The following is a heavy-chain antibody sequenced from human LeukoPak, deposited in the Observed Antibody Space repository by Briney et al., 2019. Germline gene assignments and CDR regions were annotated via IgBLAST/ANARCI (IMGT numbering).Heavy chain of an antibody. Sequence: GGSLRLSCAASGFNFDDYAMHWVRQAPGRGLEWLSLISGDGGSTYCADAVKGRFTISSGNNKKPFYLQMNSLTTEDTALYYCATPDYWGQGTLVTVSS. CDR2: ISGDGGST. J-gene: IGHJ4*02. CDR3: ATPDY. CDR1: GFNFDDYA. V-gene: IGHV3-43*02.